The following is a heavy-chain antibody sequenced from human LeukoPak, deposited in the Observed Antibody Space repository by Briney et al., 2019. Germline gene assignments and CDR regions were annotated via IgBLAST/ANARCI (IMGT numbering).Heavy chain of an antibody. V-gene: IGHV3-53*01. CDR1: GFTVSSNS. Sequence: GGSLSLSCTVSGFTVSSNSMSWVRQAPGKGLEWVSFIFSSTHYSDSVKGRFTISRDNSKNTLYLQMNSLRAEDTAVYYCARRAGAYSHPYDYWGQGTLVTVSS. D-gene: IGHD4/OR15-4a*01. J-gene: IGHJ4*02. CDR2: IFSST. CDR3: ARRAGAYSHPYDY.